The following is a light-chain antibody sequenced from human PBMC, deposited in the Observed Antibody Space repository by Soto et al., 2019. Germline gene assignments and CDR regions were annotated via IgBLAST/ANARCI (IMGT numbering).Light chain of an antibody. CDR2: DAS. CDR1: QSVSSY. CDR3: QQYNSWPPSYT. J-gene: IGKJ2*01. V-gene: IGKV3-11*01. Sequence: EIVLTQSPATLSLSPGERATLSCRASQSVSSYLAWYQQKPGQAPRLLIYDASNRATGIPARFSGSGSGTDFTLTISSLEPEDFAVYYCQQYNSWPPSYTFGQGTKLQIK.